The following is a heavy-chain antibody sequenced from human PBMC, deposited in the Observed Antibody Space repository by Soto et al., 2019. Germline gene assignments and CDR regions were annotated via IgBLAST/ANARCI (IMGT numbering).Heavy chain of an antibody. CDR3: AKVASGSYDWFDP. J-gene: IGHJ5*02. CDR1: KFSFSGYW. V-gene: IGHV3-74*01. Sequence: EVQLVESGGGLVQPGGSLRLSCAASKFSFSGYWMHWVRKAPGKGLMWVSRVNPDGSTTTYADSVKGRFTLSRDNAKNTVFLQMNSLRADDTAVYYCAKVASGSYDWFDPWGQGTLVTVSS. CDR2: VNPDGSTT. D-gene: IGHD1-26*01.